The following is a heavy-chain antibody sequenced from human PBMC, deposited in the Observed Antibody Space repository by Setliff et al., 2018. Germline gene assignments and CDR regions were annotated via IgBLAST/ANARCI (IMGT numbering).Heavy chain of an antibody. CDR2: INTGGDTT. CDR3: AKRFPDGYSHGRYFDY. CDR1: GFPLGDYG. J-gene: IGHJ4*02. V-gene: IGHV3-23*01. Sequence: GGSLRLSCVGSGFPLGDYGMDWVRQTPGKGLVWVSAINTGGDTTYYADSVKGRFTISRDNSKNTLYLQMSSLRVDDTAVYYCAKRFPDGYSHGRYFDYWGQGTLVTVSS. D-gene: IGHD5-18*01.